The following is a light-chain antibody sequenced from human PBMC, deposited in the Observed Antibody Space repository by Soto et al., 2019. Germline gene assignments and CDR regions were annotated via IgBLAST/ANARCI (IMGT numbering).Light chain of an antibody. V-gene: IGLV1-51*01. CDR3: GTWDSSLSACV. Sequence: QSVLTQPPSVSAAPGQRVTISCSGSSSNIGYDFVSWYQHLPGTAPKLLIYDNNKRPSGIPDRFSGSKSGTSATLAITGLQTGDEADFYCGTWDSSLSACVFGAGTKLTVL. J-gene: IGLJ1*01. CDR2: DNN. CDR1: SSNIGYDF.